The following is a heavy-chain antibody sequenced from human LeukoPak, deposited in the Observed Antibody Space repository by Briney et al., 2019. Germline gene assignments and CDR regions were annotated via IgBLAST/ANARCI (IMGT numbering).Heavy chain of an antibody. CDR2: IYYSGST. V-gene: IGHV4-59*08. CDR3: ARIGLRSRGSYFDY. CDR1: GGSISSYY. J-gene: IGHJ4*02. Sequence: SETLSLTCTVSGGSISSYYWSWIRQPPGKGLEWIGYIYYSGSTNYNPSLKSRVTISVDTSKNQFSLKLSSVTAADTAVYYCARIGLRSRGSYFDYWGQGTLVTVSS. D-gene: IGHD3-10*01.